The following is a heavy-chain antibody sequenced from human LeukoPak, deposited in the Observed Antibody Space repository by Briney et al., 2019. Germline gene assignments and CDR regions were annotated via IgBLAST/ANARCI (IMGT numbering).Heavy chain of an antibody. CDR2: INSDGSST. V-gene: IGHV3-74*01. CDR1: GFTFSSYW. D-gene: IGHD6-25*01. J-gene: IGHJ4*02. Sequence: PGGSLRLSCAASGFTFSSYWMHWVRQAPGKGLVWVSRINSDGSSTSYADSVKGRFTISRDNAKNTLYLQMNSLRAEDTAVYYCASPPGIAALDYWGQGTLVTVSS. CDR3: ASPPGIAALDY.